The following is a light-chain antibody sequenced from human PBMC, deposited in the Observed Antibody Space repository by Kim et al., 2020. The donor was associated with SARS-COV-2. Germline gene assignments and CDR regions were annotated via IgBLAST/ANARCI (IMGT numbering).Light chain of an antibody. V-gene: IGLV3-1*01. J-gene: IGLJ2*01. CDR1: KLGDKY. Sequence: SYELTQPPSVSVSPGQTASITCSGDKLGDKYACWYQQKPGQSHVLVIYQDSKRPSGIPERFSGSNSGNTATLTISGTQARDEADYYCQAWDSSTVVFGGG. CDR3: QAWDSSTVV. CDR2: QDS.